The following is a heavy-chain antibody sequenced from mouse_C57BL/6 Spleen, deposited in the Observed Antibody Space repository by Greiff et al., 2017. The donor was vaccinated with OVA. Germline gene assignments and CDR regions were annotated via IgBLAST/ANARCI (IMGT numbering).Heavy chain of an antibody. Sequence: EVKLVESGGGLVKPGGSLKLSCAASGFTFSDYGMHWVRQAPEKGLEWVAYISSGSSTIYYADKVKGRFTITRDNAKNTLFLQMASLRSEDTAMYYGARSKTSPGTGYAKDYWGQGPSVTVSS. CDR2: ISSGSSTI. V-gene: IGHV5-17*01. J-gene: IGHJ4*01. CDR3: ARSKTSPGTGYAKDY. CDR1: GFTFSDYG. D-gene: IGHD4-1*01.